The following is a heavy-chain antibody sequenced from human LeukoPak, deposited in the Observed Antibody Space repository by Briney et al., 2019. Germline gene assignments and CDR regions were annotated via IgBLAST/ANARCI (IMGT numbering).Heavy chain of an antibody. V-gene: IGHV4-39*01. CDR3: ARQLFRQWPENFQY. D-gene: IGHD6-19*01. CDR2: IYYSGST. Sequence: SETLSLTCTVSGGYISSTTYYWAWIRQPPGKGLEWIGSIYYSGSTYYNPSLESRVTISVDTSKKQISLKLTSVTAADTAVYYCARQLFRQWPENFQYWGQGTLVTVSS. CDR1: GGYISSTTYY. J-gene: IGHJ1*01.